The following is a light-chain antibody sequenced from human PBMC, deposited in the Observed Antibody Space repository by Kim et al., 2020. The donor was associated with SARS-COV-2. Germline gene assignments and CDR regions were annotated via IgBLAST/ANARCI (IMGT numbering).Light chain of an antibody. CDR3: ATWDDRLKGVV. CDR1: SANVGGNT. CDR2: RND. Sequence: GQRVTMSCTGSSANVGGNTVTWYQQFPGKAPKVVISRNDERPSGLSDRFSGSKSGTSASLAISGLQSEDEADYYCATWDDRLKGVVFGGGTQLTVL. J-gene: IGLJ3*02. V-gene: IGLV1-44*01.